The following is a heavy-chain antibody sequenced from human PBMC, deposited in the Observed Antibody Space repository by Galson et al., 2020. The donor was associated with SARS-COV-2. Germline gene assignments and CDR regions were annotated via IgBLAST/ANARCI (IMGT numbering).Heavy chain of an antibody. CDR2: MYPGDSDI. CDR1: GYSFTSYW. Sequence: GESLKISCKGSGYSFTSYWIGWVRQMPGKGLEWMGIMYPGDSDIRYSPSFQGQVTISADKSISTAYLQWSSLKASDTAMYYCAIGFYVSGFDTGGQGTLVTVSS. V-gene: IGHV5-51*01. D-gene: IGHD3-10*01. CDR3: AIGFYVSGFDT. J-gene: IGHJ4*02.